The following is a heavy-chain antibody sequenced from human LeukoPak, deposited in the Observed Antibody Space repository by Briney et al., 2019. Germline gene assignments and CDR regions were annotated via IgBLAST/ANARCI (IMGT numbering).Heavy chain of an antibody. J-gene: IGHJ4*02. CDR1: GYTFTGYY. V-gene: IGHV1-2*02. CDR3: ARAKGIRLIDY. CDR2: INPYSGDT. Sequence: ASVKVSCKASGYTFTGYYIHWVRQAPGQGLEWMAWINPYSGDTDSAQKFQGRVTVTRDTSITTAYMDLSRLRSDDTAVYYCARAKGIRLIDYWGQGTLATVSS. D-gene: IGHD2-21*02.